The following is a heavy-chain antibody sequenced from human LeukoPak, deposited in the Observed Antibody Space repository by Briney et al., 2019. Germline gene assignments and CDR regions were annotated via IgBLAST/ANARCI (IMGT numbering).Heavy chain of an antibody. Sequence: SETLSLTCGVSGGSISSTNWWTWVRQPPGEGLEWIGEVHLSGRTNCNPSLESRVTMSVDMSENHISLKLTSVTAADTAVYYCAREGGPYRPLDYSGQGTLVTVSS. CDR1: GGSISSTNW. V-gene: IGHV4-4*02. J-gene: IGHJ4*02. CDR2: VHLSGRT. CDR3: AREGGPYRPLDY.